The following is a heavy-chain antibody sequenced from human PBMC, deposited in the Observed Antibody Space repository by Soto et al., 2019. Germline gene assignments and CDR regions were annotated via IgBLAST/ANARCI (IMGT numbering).Heavy chain of an antibody. J-gene: IGHJ4*02. V-gene: IGHV2-5*02. Sequence: QITLNESGPTVVRPTETLTLTCRFSGLSLTTSGVGVGWIRQSPGKAPEWLALIYWDDDKRYSASLKSRLTITKDTSKNQVVLTVSNLDTTDTATYYCAKRVLRTVFGLVTTTAIYFDFWGQGTPVAVSS. D-gene: IGHD3-3*01. CDR3: AKRVLRTVFGLVTTTAIYFDF. CDR1: GLSLTTSGVG. CDR2: IYWDDDK.